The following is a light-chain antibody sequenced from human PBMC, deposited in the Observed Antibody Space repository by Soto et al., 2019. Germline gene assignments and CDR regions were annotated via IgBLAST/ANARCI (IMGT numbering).Light chain of an antibody. Sequence: NFMLTQPQSVSESPGGTVTISCTPRSGDIARNFVQWYQQRPGSAPSAVIHEDHQRPSGAPDRFSGSVDRSSNSASLTISGLKTEDEADYYCQSYDSSNQGVFGGGTKLT. V-gene: IGLV6-57*03. CDR1: SGDIARNF. CDR3: QSYDSSNQGV. J-gene: IGLJ3*02. CDR2: EDH.